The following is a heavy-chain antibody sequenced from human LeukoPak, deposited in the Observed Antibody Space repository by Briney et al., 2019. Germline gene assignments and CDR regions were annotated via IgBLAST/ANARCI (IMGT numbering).Heavy chain of an antibody. D-gene: IGHD7-27*01. Sequence: PSQTLSLTCTVSGGSMSSRSYKWGWIRQPPGKGLEWIANIEYSGKTYYNPSLKSRVTISMDTSKNQFSLRLSSVTSADTAVYYCASGRLGIFDYWGQGTLVTVSS. J-gene: IGHJ4*02. CDR3: ASGRLGIFDY. V-gene: IGHV4-39*07. CDR2: IEYSGKT. CDR1: GGSMSSRSYK.